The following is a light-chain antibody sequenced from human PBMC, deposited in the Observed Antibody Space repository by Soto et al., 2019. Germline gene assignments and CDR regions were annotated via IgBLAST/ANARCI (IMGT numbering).Light chain of an antibody. J-gene: IGKJ1*01. CDR2: KAS. CDR3: QHYKIFPWT. Sequence: DIPMTQSPSTLSASVGDRVTITCRASQSVSDSLAWYQQKPGKAPRLIIYKASTLQSGVPSRFSGSGSGTEFTLTVSSLQPDDFGTYYCQHYKIFPWTFGQGTKVEI. CDR1: QSVSDS. V-gene: IGKV1-5*03.